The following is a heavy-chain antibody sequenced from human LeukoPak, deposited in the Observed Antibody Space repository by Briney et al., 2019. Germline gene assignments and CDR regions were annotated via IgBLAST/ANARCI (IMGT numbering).Heavy chain of an antibody. Sequence: ASVKVSRKASGYTFTGYYMHWVRQAPGQGLEWMGWINPNSGGTNYAQKFQGRVTMTRDTSISTAYMELSRLRSDDTAVYYCAGQYLYDFWSCYYGYWGQGTLVTVSS. CDR1: GYTFTGYY. J-gene: IGHJ4*02. V-gene: IGHV1-2*02. CDR2: INPNSGGT. D-gene: IGHD3-3*01. CDR3: AGQYLYDFWSCYYGY.